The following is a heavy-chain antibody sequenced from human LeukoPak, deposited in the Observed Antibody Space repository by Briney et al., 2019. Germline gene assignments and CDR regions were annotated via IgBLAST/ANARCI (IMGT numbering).Heavy chain of an antibody. V-gene: IGHV5-51*01. Sequence: GESLKISCKTSGYSFSNYWIGWVRQMPGKGLEWMGIIYPDDSDTRYSPSFQGQVTISADKSISTAYLQWSSLKASAPAMYYRATQVYGGNAMTDYWSQATLVTVSS. CDR1: GYSFSNYW. D-gene: IGHD4-23*01. CDR3: ATQVYGGNAMTDY. J-gene: IGHJ4*02. CDR2: IYPDDSDT.